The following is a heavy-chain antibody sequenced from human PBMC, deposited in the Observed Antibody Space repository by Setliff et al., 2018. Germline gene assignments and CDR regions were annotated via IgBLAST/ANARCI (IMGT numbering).Heavy chain of an antibody. CDR2: TIPSFGST. D-gene: IGHD5-18*01. J-gene: IGHJ6*03. V-gene: IGHV1-69*05. CDR1: GGTFRSYG. Sequence: SVKVSCKASGGTFRSYGISWVRLAPGQGLEWMGGTIPSFGSTNYAQKFQDRVTIITDGSTSTAYMELSSLRTEDTAVYYCAREGVDTRSSTDYRYYMDVWGKGTTVTVSS. CDR3: AREGVDTRSSTDYRYYMDV.